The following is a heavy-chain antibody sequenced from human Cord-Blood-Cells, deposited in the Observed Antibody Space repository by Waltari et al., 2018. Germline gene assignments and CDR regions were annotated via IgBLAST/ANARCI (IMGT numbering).Heavy chain of an antibody. Sequence: QVQLVESGGGVVQPGRSLRLSCAASGFTFSSYAMHWVRQAPGKGLEWVAVISYDGSNKYYADSVKGRFTISRDNSKNTLYLQMNSLRAEDTAVYHCARAAAAGFDYWGQGTLVTVSS. CDR2: ISYDGSNK. CDR3: ARAAAAGFDY. J-gene: IGHJ4*02. V-gene: IGHV3-30*04. CDR1: GFTFSSYA. D-gene: IGHD6-13*01.